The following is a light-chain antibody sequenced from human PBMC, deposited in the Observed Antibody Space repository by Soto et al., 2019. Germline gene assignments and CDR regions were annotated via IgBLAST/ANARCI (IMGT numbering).Light chain of an antibody. CDR1: QTISGTF. J-gene: IGKJ1*01. CDR3: QQYGNSPRT. Sequence: VLTQSPGTLSLSPGERATLSCRASQTISGTFFAWYQQKPGRAPRLLIHGASNRATGIPDRFSGSGSGTDFTLTISRLEPEDFAVYYCQQYGNSPRTLGQGTKVDIK. V-gene: IGKV3-20*01. CDR2: GAS.